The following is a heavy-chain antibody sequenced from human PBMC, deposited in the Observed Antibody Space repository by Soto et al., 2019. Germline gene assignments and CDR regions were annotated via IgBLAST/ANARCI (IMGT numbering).Heavy chain of an antibody. CDR2: IYSDDNT. D-gene: IGHD1-26*01. Sequence: QITLKESGPTLVKPTQTLTLTCTFSGFSLTTGGVGVGWIRQPPGKALEWLALIYSDDNTLYSISLKNRLTITKDTSKNLVVLTMTNMDPMDTATYYCALRRELGEHSNWGPGILVTVSS. CDR1: GFSLTTGGVG. J-gene: IGHJ4*02. CDR3: ALRRELGEHSN. V-gene: IGHV2-5*02.